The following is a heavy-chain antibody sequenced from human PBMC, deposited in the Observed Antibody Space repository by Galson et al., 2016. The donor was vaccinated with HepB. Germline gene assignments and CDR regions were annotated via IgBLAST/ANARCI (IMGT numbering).Heavy chain of an antibody. CDR1: GFSLTTRGMC. CDR3: APYYNDRSGYYFRTQGYFDY. CDR2: IDWDGDQ. J-gene: IGHJ4*02. V-gene: IGHV2-70*01. D-gene: IGHD3-22*01. Sequence: PALVKPTQTLTLTCTFTGFSLTTRGMCVSWIRQPPGKALEWLALIDWDGDQYYTTSLKTRLTISKDTSKNQVLLTMTNMDPVDTATYYCAPYYNDRSGYYFRTQGYFDYWGQGTLVTVSS.